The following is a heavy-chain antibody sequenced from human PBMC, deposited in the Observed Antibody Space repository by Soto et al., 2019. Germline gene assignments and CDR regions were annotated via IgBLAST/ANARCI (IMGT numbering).Heavy chain of an antibody. CDR2: IIPLFGTT. Sequence: QVQLVQSGAEVKKPGSSVKVSCRASGGTFSKFVVSWVRQAPGQGLEWMGGIIPLFGTTNYAQKFQGRVRTPADKSTTTAYMELSSLRSDDTAVYYCASREGVAGPATYISPGYYFDCWGQGTLVTVSS. J-gene: IGHJ4*02. CDR1: GGTFSKFV. D-gene: IGHD2-15*01. CDR3: ASREGVAGPATYISPGYYFDC. V-gene: IGHV1-69*06.